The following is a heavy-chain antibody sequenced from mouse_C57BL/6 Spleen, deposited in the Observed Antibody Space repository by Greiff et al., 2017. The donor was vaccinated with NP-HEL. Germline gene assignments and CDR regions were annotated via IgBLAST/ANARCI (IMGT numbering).Heavy chain of an antibody. CDR1: GFSLTSYA. D-gene: IGHD2-4*01. Sequence: QVQLQQSGPGLVAPSQSLSITCTVSGFSLTSYAISWVRQPPGKGLEWLGVIWTGGGTNYNSALKSRLSISKDNSKSQVFLKMNSLQTDDTARYYCARIYYDYDHYAMDYWGQGTSVTVSS. CDR2: IWTGGGT. J-gene: IGHJ4*01. CDR3: ARIYYDYDHYAMDY. V-gene: IGHV2-9-1*01.